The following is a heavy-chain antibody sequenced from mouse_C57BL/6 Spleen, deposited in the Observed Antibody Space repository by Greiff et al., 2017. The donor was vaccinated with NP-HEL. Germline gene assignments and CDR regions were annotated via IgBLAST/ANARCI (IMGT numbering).Heavy chain of an antibody. CDR1: GYTFTSYW. D-gene: IGHD2-5*01. V-gene: IGHV1-72*01. CDR2: IDPNSGGT. Sequence: QVQLQQPGAELVKPGASVKLSCKASGYTFTSYWMHWVKQRPGRGLEWIGRIDPNSGGTKYNEKFKSKATLTVDKPSSTAYMQLSSLTSEDSAVYYCARSLYSNYEVRHYFDYWGQGTTLTVSS. J-gene: IGHJ2*01. CDR3: ARSLYSNYEVRHYFDY.